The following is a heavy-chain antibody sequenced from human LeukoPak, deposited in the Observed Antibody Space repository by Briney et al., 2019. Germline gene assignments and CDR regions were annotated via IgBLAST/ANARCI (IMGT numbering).Heavy chain of an antibody. D-gene: IGHD3-10*01. CDR2: IIPILGIA. CDR3: ARALVGYGSGSYIDY. Sequence: SVRVSCKASGGTFSSYAISWVRQAPGQGLEWMGRIIPILGIANYAQKFQGRVTITADKSTSTAYMELSSLGSEDTAVYYCARALVGYGSGSYIDYWGQGTLVTVSS. CDR1: GGTFSSYA. J-gene: IGHJ4*02. V-gene: IGHV1-69*04.